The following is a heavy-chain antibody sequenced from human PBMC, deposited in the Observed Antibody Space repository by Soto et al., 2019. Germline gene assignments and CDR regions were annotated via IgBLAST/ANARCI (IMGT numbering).Heavy chain of an antibody. D-gene: IGHD2-15*01. CDR3: ARQDIVTAPVRGGYFDS. CDR2: IYPADADA. J-gene: IGHJ4*02. CDR1: GDSFTRHW. Sequence: PREALKISCKADGDSFTRHWIGVVRQVPGGGRGWGAVIYPADADARYSPSFRGRATISVDISNKTVYLQWRSLNASDTAIYFCARQDIVTAPVRGGYFDSWGQGTPVTVSS. V-gene: IGHV5-51*01.